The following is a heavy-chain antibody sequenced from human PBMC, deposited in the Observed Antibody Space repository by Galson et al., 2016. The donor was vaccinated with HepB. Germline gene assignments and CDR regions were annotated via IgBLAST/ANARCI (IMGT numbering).Heavy chain of an antibody. CDR3: EGYSDPFDI. CDR2: IFSGDAT. V-gene: IGHV3-53*01. Sequence: SLRLSCAASGFSVSGKYMGWARQAPGKGLEWVSAIFSGDATYYRDSVKGRFTISRDTSKNTLYLQMNNLRAEDTAIYYCEGYSDPFDIWGQGTMVTVSS. CDR1: GFSVSGKY. D-gene: IGHD3-22*01. J-gene: IGHJ3*02.